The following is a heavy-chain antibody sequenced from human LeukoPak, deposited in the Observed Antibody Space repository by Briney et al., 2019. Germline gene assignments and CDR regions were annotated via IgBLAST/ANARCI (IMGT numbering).Heavy chain of an antibody. D-gene: IGHD1-26*01. CDR3: AKADSGSYRSYYYYYMDV. J-gene: IGHJ6*03. V-gene: IGHV3-9*03. CDR2: NSWNSGSI. CDR1: GFTFDDLA. Sequence: PGGFLGISCAASGFTFDDLAMHWGRPAPGKGPEWVSGNSWNSGSIGYADSVKGRFTISRDNAKNSLYLQMNSLRAEDMALYYCAKADSGSYRSYYYYYMDVWGKGTTVTVSS.